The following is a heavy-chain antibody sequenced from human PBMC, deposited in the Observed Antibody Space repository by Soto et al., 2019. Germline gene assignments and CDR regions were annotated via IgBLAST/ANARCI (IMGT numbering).Heavy chain of an antibody. CDR3: AREERWGGGNNWFDP. CDR1: GFIFKNYN. J-gene: IGHJ5*02. CDR2: ISSASNTI. V-gene: IGHV3-48*02. D-gene: IGHD3-16*01. Sequence: GGSLRLSCAASGFIFKNYNINWVRQAPGKGLEWISYISSASNTIYYADSVKGRFTISRDNAKNSLYLQMNSLRDEDTAIYYCAREERWGGGNNWFDPWGQGTLVTVSS.